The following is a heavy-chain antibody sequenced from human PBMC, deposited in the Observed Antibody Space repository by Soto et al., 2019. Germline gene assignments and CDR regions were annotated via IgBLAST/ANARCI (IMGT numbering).Heavy chain of an antibody. J-gene: IGHJ6*02. D-gene: IGHD6-19*01. CDR1: EYTFTSYA. CDR2: INAGNGNT. Sequence: AAVKVSCKACEYTFTSYAMHWVRQAPGQRLEWMGWINAGNGNTKYSQKFQGRVTITRDTSASTAYMELSSLRSEDTAVYYCASGIAVAGTYYYYGMDVWGQGTTVTVSS. V-gene: IGHV1-3*01. CDR3: ASGIAVAGTYYYYGMDV.